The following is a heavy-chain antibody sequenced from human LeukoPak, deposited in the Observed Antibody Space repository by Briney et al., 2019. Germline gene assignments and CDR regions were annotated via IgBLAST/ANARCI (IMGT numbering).Heavy chain of an antibody. CDR1: GGSFSGYY. V-gene: IGHV4-34*01. Sequence: PSETLSLTCAVYGGSFSGYYWSWIRQPPGKGLEWIGEINHSGSTNYNPSLKSRVTISVDTSKNQFSLKLSSVTAADTAVYYCAREGDLYYFDYWGQGTLVTVSS. J-gene: IGHJ4*02. D-gene: IGHD3-16*01. CDR3: AREGDLYYFDY. CDR2: INHSGST.